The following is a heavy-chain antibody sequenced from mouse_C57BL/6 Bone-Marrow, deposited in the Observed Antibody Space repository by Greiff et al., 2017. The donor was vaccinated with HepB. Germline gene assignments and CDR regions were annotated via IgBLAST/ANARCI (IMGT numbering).Heavy chain of an antibody. CDR3: ARVELYYAMDY. J-gene: IGHJ4*01. V-gene: IGHV5-4*03. Sequence: EVMLVESGGGLVKPGGSLKLSCAASGFTFSSYAMSWVRQTPEKRLECVATISDGGSYTYYPDNVKGRFTISRDNAKNNLYLQMSHLKSEDTAMYYCARVELYYAMDYWGQGTSVTVSS. CDR1: GFTFSSYA. CDR2: ISDGGSYT.